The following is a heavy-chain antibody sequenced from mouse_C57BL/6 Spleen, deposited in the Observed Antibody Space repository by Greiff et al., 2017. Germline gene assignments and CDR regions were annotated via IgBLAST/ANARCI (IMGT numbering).Heavy chain of an antibody. V-gene: IGHV1-54*01. D-gene: IGHD1-1*01. CDR3: ARRHYYGSRIFDY. CDR2: INPGSGGT. J-gene: IGHJ2*01. Sequence: QVHVKQSGAELVRPGTSVKVSCKASGYAFTNYLIEWVKQRPGQGLEWIGVINPGSGGTNYNEKFKGKATLTADKSSSTAYMQLSSLTSEDSAVYFCARRHYYGSRIFDYWGQGTTLTVSS. CDR1: GYAFTNYL.